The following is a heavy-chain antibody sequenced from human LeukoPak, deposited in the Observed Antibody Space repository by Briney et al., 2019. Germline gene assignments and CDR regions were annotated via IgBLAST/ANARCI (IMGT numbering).Heavy chain of an antibody. CDR2: ISWNSGSI. Sequence: LSGGSLRLSCTASGFTFGDYAMSWVRQAPGKGLEWVSGISWNSGSIGYADSVKGRFTISRDNAKNSLYLQMNSLRAEDMALYYCAKGGIAVAATNFDYWGQGTLVTVSS. J-gene: IGHJ4*02. D-gene: IGHD6-19*01. V-gene: IGHV3-9*03. CDR1: GFTFGDYA. CDR3: AKGGIAVAATNFDY.